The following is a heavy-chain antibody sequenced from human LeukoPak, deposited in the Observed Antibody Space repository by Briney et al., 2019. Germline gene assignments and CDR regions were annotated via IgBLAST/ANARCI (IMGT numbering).Heavy chain of an antibody. J-gene: IGHJ6*03. CDR1: GFTLRIYT. V-gene: IGHV3-21*01. D-gene: IGHD2-21*01. Sequence: PGGSLRLSCAASGFTLRIYTMNWVRQAPGKGLEWVSSISSSSSNIYYADSVRGRFTMSRDNAKNSLYLQMNSLRAEDTAVYYCARDGAHIPSNMDVWGKGTTVTVSS. CDR3: ARDGAHIPSNMDV. CDR2: ISSSSSNI.